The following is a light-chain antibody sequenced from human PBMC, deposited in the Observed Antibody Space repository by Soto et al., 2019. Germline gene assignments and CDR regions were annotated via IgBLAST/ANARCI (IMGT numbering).Light chain of an antibody. CDR2: NNS. V-gene: IGLV1-44*01. CDR3: AAWDDSLRGLE. Sequence: QSVLTQPPSASGTPGQMVTISCSGSSSNIGSNTVNWYQQLPGMAPKLLIYNNSQRPSGVPDRFPGSKSGTSASLAISGLQSEDEADYYCAAWDDSLRGLEFGGGTKLPFL. CDR1: SSNIGSNT. J-gene: IGLJ2*01.